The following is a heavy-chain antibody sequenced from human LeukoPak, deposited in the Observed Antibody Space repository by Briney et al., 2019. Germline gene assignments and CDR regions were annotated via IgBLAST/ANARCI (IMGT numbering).Heavy chain of an antibody. CDR3: ARDRVSGSYYGDDAFDI. Sequence: ASVKVSCKASGYTFTSYGISWVRQAPGQGLEWMGWISAYNGNTNYAQKLQGRVTMTTDTSTSTAYMELRSLRSDDTAVYYCARDRVSGSYYGDDAFDIWGQGTMVTVSS. CDR1: GYTFTSYG. D-gene: IGHD3-10*01. V-gene: IGHV1-18*01. J-gene: IGHJ3*02. CDR2: ISAYNGNT.